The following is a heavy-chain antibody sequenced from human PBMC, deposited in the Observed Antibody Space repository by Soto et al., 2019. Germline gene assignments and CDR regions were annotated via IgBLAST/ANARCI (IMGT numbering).Heavy chain of an antibody. CDR1: GFTFSSYG. V-gene: IGHV3-33*01. Sequence: GGSLRLSCAASGFTFSSYGMHWVRQAPGKGLEWVAVIWYDGSNKYYADSVKGRFTISRDNSKNTLYLQMNSLRAEDTAVYYCARTIAAAATGWLDPWGAGTMVTV. D-gene: IGHD6-13*01. CDR2: IWYDGSNK. CDR3: ARTIAAAATGWLDP. J-gene: IGHJ5*02.